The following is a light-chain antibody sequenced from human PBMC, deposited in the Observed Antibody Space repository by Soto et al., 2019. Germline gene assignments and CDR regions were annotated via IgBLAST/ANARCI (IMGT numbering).Light chain of an antibody. CDR1: QSVSSN. V-gene: IGKV3-15*01. CDR3: QQYNKWPALT. CDR2: GTS. Sequence: EIVMTQSPATLSVSPGERSTRSCRASQSVSSNLAWYQQKPGQAPRLLIYGTSTRATGIPARFSGSGSGTEFTLTISSLQSEDFAVYYCQQYNKWPALTFGGGTKVDIK. J-gene: IGKJ4*01.